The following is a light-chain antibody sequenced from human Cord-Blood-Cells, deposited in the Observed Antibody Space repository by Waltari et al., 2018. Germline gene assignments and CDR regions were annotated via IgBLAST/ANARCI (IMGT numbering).Light chain of an antibody. CDR2: KAS. V-gene: IGKV1-5*03. CDR3: QQYKSYWT. J-gene: IGKJ1*01. CDR1: QSISSW. Sequence: DIQMTQSHSTLSASVGDRVTITCRASQSISSWLAWYQQKPGKAPKLLIYKASSLESGVPSRFSGSGSGTEFTLTISSLQPDDFATYYCQQYKSYWTFGQGTKVEIK.